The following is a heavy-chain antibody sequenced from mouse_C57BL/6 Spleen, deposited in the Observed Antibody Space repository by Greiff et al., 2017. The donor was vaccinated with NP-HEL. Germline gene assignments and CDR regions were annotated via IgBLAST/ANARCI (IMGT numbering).Heavy chain of an antibody. CDR3: ARLGYGSTWGFAY. V-gene: IGHV1-64*01. Sequence: VQLQQPGAELVKPGASVKLSCKASGYTFTSYWMHWVKQRPGQGLEWIGMIHPNSGSTNYNEKFKSKATLTVDKSSSTAYMQLSSLTSEDSAVYYCARLGYGSTWGFAYWGQGTLVTVSA. J-gene: IGHJ3*01. D-gene: IGHD1-1*01. CDR1: GYTFTSYW. CDR2: IHPNSGST.